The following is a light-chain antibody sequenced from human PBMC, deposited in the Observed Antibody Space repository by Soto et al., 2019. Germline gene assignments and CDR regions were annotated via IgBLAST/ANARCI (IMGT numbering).Light chain of an antibody. CDR3: SSDTSSSWV. CDR1: SSDVGGYNY. J-gene: IGLJ3*02. Sequence: QSALTQPASVSGSPGQSITISCTGTSSDVGGYNYVSWYQQHPGKAPKLMIYEVSNRPSGVSNRFSGSKSGNTASLTISGLQAEDEADYYCSSDTSSSWVFGGGTQLTVL. CDR2: EVS. V-gene: IGLV2-14*01.